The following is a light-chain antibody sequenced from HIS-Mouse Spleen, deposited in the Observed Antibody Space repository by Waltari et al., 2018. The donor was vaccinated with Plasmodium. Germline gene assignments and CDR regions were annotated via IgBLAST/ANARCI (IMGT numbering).Light chain of an antibody. CDR2: EVS. CDR3: SSYAGSNNLV. V-gene: IGLV2-8*01. J-gene: IGLJ2*01. Sequence: QSALTQPPSASGSPGQSVTISCTGTSSAVGGYHYSPWYQQHPGKAPKLMIYEVSKRPSGVPDRFSGSKSGNTASLTVSGLQAEDEADYYCSSYAGSNNLVFGGGTKLTVL. CDR1: SSAVGGYHY.